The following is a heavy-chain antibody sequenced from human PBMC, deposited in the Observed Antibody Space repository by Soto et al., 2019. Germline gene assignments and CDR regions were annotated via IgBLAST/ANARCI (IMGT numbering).Heavy chain of an antibody. CDR2: IYYSGST. V-gene: IGHV4-59*01. Sequence: SETLSLTCTVSGGSISSYYWSWIRQPPGKGLEWIGYIYYSGSTNYNPSLKSRVTISVDTSKNQFSLKLSSVTAADTAVYYCARSPVYYDFWSGPLYYYCYGMDVWGQGTTVTVSS. D-gene: IGHD3-3*01. J-gene: IGHJ6*02. CDR3: ARSPVYYDFWSGPLYYYCYGMDV. CDR1: GGSISSYY.